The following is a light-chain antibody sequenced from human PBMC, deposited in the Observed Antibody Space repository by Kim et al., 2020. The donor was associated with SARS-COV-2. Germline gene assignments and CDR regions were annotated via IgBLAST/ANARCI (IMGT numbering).Light chain of an antibody. V-gene: IGKV3D-15*01. CDR2: GAS. J-gene: IGKJ1*01. CDR1: QSVDGN. Sequence: VSPGERATHFCRASQSVDGNLAWYQQKPGQAPRLLIYGASSRATGIPARFSGSGSGTEFTLTISSLQSEDFAVYYCKQYNNWPQTFGRGTKVDIK. CDR3: KQYNNWPQT.